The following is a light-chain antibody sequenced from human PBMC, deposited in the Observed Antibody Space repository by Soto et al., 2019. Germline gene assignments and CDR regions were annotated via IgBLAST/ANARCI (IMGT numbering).Light chain of an antibody. CDR2: KAS. CDR1: QSISSW. J-gene: IGKJ4*01. CDR3: QQYHSYSLT. Sequence: DIQMTQSPSTLSASVGDRVTITCRASQSISSWLAWYQQKPGKAPKLLIYKASSLEGGVPSRFSGSGSGTDFTLTIISLQPDEFATYYCQQYHSYSLTFGGGTKVDIK. V-gene: IGKV1-5*03.